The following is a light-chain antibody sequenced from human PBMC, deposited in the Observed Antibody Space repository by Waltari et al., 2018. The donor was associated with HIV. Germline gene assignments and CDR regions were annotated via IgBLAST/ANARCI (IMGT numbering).Light chain of an antibody. CDR1: NSYIGNYNL. Sequence: QSALTQPASVSGSPGQSITISCTGTNSYIGNYNLVSWYQQFPGKAPKLLIYDVNKRPSGGSNRFSGSKSGNTASLTISGLQAEDEADYYCCSYAGTLVFGGGTRLTVL. V-gene: IGLV2-23*02. CDR3: CSYAGTLV. CDR2: DVN. J-gene: IGLJ3*02.